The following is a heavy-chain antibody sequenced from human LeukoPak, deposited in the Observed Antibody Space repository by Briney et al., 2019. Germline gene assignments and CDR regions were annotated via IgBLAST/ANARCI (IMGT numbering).Heavy chain of an antibody. CDR1: GFTFRSYS. Sequence: PGGSPRLSCAASGFTFRSYSMNWVRHAPGKGLEGVSSINSDSNYIYYADSVQGRFTISRDNAKNSLYLQMNSLRAEDTAVYYCAVAYYYGSGDAFDIWGQGTKVTVSS. CDR2: INSDSNYI. J-gene: IGHJ3*02. D-gene: IGHD3-10*01. V-gene: IGHV3-21*01. CDR3: AVAYYYGSGDAFDI.